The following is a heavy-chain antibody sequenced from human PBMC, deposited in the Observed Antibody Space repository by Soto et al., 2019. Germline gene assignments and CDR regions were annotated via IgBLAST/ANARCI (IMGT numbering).Heavy chain of an antibody. CDR3: AREPLRYFDWLSNRWFDT. CDR2: ISAYNGNT. Sequence: ASVKVSCKASCYTFTSYGISLLRHSPGQWLEWIGWISAYNGNTNYAQKLQGRVTMTTDTSTSTAYMELRSLRSDDTAVYYCAREPLRYFDWLSNRWFDTWGQGTLVTVSS. V-gene: IGHV1-18*01. D-gene: IGHD3-9*01. J-gene: IGHJ5*02. CDR1: CYTFTSYG.